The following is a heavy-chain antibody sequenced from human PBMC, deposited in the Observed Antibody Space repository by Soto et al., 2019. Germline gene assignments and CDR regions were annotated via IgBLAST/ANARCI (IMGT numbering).Heavy chain of an antibody. D-gene: IGHD2-15*01. CDR1: GFFIGSGNY. CDR3: ARARWYDAFDV. CDR2: IFHGGNT. J-gene: IGHJ3*01. Sequence: KPSETLSLTCAVSGFFIGSGNYWGWIRKPPGKGLEWIGSIFHGGNTYYNPSLKSRVTISVDMSKNQFSLKLNSVTAADTAVYYCARARWYDAFDVWGQGTVVTVSS. V-gene: IGHV4-38-2*01.